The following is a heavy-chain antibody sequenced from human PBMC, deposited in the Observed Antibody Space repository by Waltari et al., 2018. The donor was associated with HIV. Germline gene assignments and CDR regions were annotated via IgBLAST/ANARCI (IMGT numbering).Heavy chain of an antibody. CDR2: ISYDGSNK. CDR1: GFTFSTYG. D-gene: IGHD1-1*01. CDR3: AKDKGGVTYIFDY. V-gene: IGHV3-30*18. Sequence: QVQLVESGGGVVQPGRSLRLSCAASGFTFSTYGIHWVRQAPGKGLEWVAVISYDGSNKYYADSVKGRFTISRDNSKNTLYLQRNSLRAEDTAVYYCAKDKGGVTYIFDYWGQGTLVTVSS. J-gene: IGHJ4*02.